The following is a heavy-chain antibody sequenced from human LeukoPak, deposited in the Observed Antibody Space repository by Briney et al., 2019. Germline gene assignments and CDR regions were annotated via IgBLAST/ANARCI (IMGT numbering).Heavy chain of an antibody. CDR1: GFTFSSYP. D-gene: IGHD3-22*01. Sequence: GGSLRLSCAASGFTFSSYPMHWVRQAPGKGLEWVAIISYDGSEKHYADPVKARFTISRDNSKNTLYLQMNSLRAEDTAVYYCAREGSSGYYPYWGQGILVTVSS. CDR2: ISYDGSEK. J-gene: IGHJ4*02. V-gene: IGHV3-30-3*01. CDR3: AREGSSGYYPY.